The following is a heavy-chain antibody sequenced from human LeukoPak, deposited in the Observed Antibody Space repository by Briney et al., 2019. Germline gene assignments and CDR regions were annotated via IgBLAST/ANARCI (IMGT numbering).Heavy chain of an antibody. Sequence: GGSLRLSCAASGFTFDDYAMHWVRQAPGKGLEWVSLISGDGGSTYYADSVKGRFTISRDNSKNSLYLQMNSLRTEDTALYYCAKANQPLWGLYYYYYYMDVWGKGTTVTVSS. CDR1: GFTFDDYA. V-gene: IGHV3-43*02. D-gene: IGHD2-2*01. J-gene: IGHJ6*03. CDR2: ISGDGGST. CDR3: AKANQPLWGLYYYYYYMDV.